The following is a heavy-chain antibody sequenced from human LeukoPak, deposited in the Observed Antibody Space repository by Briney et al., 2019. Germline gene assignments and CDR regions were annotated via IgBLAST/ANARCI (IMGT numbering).Heavy chain of an antibody. D-gene: IGHD2-21*02. J-gene: IGHJ5*02. CDR3: ARIRRDVS. V-gene: IGHV1-2*02. CDR1: AYTFTDVY. Sequence: ASVKVSCKTXAYTFTDVYIHWVRQAPGQGLEWMAWINPNSGDTSYAQKFQGRVSLTRDTSINTAFMELSRLRSDDTAVYYCARIRRDVSWGQGTLVTVSS. CDR2: INPNSGDT.